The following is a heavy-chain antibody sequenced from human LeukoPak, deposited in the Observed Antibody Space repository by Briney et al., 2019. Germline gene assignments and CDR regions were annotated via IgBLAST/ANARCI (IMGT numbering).Heavy chain of an antibody. D-gene: IGHD5-12*01. CDR1: GFTFSSYE. CDR2: ISSSGSTI. V-gene: IGHV3-48*03. Sequence: GGSLRLSCAASGFTFSSYEMNGVRQAPGEGLEWVSYISSSGSTIYYADSVKGRFTISRDNAKDSLYLQMNSLRAEDTAVYYCARWAIVATGGFDYWGQGTLVTVSS. J-gene: IGHJ4*02. CDR3: ARWAIVATGGFDY.